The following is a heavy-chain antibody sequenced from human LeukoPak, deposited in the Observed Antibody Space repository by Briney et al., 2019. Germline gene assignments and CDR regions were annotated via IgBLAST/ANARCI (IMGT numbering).Heavy chain of an antibody. CDR2: IIPIFGTA. D-gene: IGHD4-23*01. CDR3: ARDYGGSSGWFDP. CDR1: GGTFSSYA. V-gene: IGHV1-69*13. Sequence: ASVKVSCKASGGTFSSYAISWVRQAPGQGLEWMGGIIPIFGTANYAQKFQGRVAITADESTSTAYMEMRSLTSEDTAVYYCARDYGGSSGWFDPWGQGTLVTVSS. J-gene: IGHJ5*02.